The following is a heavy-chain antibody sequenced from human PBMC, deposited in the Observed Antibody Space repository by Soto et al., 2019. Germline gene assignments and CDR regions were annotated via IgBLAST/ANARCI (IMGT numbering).Heavy chain of an antibody. J-gene: IGHJ4*02. CDR2: ISWNSGSI. V-gene: IGHV3-9*01. CDR1: GFTFDDYA. Sequence: GGSLRLSCAASGFTFDDYAMHWVRQAPGKGLEWVSGISWNSGSIGYADSVKGRFTISRDNAKNSLYLQMNSLRAEDTAVYYCAKGGTTVTGGYFDYWGQGTLVTVSS. D-gene: IGHD4-17*01. CDR3: AKGGTTVTGGYFDY.